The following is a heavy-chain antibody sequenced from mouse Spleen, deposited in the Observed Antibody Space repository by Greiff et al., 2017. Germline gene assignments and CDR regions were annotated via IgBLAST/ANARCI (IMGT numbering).Heavy chain of an antibody. CDR3: ARDGNYYAMDY. J-gene: IGHJ4*01. V-gene: IGHV2-6-7*01. D-gene: IGHD2-1*01. CDR2: IWGDGST. CDR1: GFSLTSYG. Sequence: VQGVESGPGLVAPSQSLSITCTVSGFSLTSYGVHWVRQPPGKGLEWLGMIWGDGSTDYNSALKSRLSISKDNSKSQVFLKMNSLQTDDTARYYCARDGNYYAMDYWGQGTSVTVSS.